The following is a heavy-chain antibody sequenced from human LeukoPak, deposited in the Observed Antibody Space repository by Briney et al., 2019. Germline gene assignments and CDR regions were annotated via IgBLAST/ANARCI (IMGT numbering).Heavy chain of an antibody. CDR1: GGSISSDRFY. D-gene: IGHD3-16*01. J-gene: IGHJ4*02. CDR3: ARVPDWTYVPDY. CDR2: IKSSNT. V-gene: IGHV4-61*02. Sequence: SETLSLTCTVSGGSISSDRFYWTWVRQPAGKGLEWIGRIKSSNTNSTPSLKSRVSISLDTSTNQFSLTLSSLTAADTAVYCCARVPDWTYVPDYWGQGTLVTVSS.